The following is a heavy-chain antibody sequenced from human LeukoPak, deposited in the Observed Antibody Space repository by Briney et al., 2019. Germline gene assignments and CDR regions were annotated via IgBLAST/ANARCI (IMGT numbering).Heavy chain of an antibody. V-gene: IGHV3-15*01. D-gene: IGHD3-10*01. CDR1: GFTFSNTW. CDR2: IQSKTDGGTT. J-gene: IGHJ4*02. Sequence: GGSLRLSCAASGFTFSNTWMNWVRQAPGKGLGWVGRIQSKTDGGTTEYAAPVKGRFTISRDDSKTTLYLQMNSLKTEDTAVYYCATLTVRGVINIWGQGTLVTVSS. CDR3: ATLTVRGVINI.